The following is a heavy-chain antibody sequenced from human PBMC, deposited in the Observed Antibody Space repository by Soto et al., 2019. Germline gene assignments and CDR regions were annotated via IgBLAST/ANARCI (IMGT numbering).Heavy chain of an antibody. D-gene: IGHD3-10*01. Sequence: DVQLLESGGDLVQPGGSLRLSCAASGFTFSSYAMSWVRQAPGKGLEWVSSVSAGGDMTYYSDSVKGRFTISRDNSNNALFLQMNSLRAEDTALYYCARGDRGGSGSPASYYYSGLDVWGQGTTATVSS. V-gene: IGHV3-23*01. J-gene: IGHJ6*02. CDR2: VSAGGDMT. CDR3: ARGDRGGSGSPASYYYSGLDV. CDR1: GFTFSSYA.